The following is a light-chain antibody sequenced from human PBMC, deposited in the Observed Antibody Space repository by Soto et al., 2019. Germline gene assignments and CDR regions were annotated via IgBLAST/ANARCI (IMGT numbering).Light chain of an antibody. Sequence: QSALTQPASVSGSPGQSITISCTGTSSDVVGYNYVSWYQQHSGKAPKLMIYDVSNRPSGISNRFSGSKSGDTASLTISGLQAEDEADYYCTSYTGSGSDTYVFGTGTKVTVL. V-gene: IGLV2-14*03. CDR1: SSDVVGYNY. CDR3: TSYTGSGSDTYV. CDR2: DVS. J-gene: IGLJ1*01.